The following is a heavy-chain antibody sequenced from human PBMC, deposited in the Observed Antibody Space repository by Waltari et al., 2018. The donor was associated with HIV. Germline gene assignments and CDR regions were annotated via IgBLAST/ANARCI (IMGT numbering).Heavy chain of an antibody. Sequence: QVQLVESGGGVVQPGRSLRLSCDASGVTFTPYGMHWVRQAPGKGLDWVSLIWHDGSKTYYADSVRGRFTISRDNSKNTLYLHMQSLRAEDTAVYYCARVATVGSSFDALDIWGQGTMVTVSS. D-gene: IGHD4-17*01. V-gene: IGHV3-33*01. CDR1: GVTFTPYG. CDR3: ARVATVGSSFDALDI. CDR2: IWHDGSKT. J-gene: IGHJ3*02.